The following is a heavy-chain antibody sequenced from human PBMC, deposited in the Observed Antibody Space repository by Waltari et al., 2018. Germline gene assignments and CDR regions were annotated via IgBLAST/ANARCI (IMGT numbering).Heavy chain of an antibody. CDR2: IYPGDSDT. CDR1: GYSFTSYW. V-gene: IGHV5-51*01. Sequence: EVQLVQSGAEVKKPGESLKISCKGSGYSFTSYWIGWVRQMPGQGLEWMGIIYPGDSDTRYSPSFQGQVTISAYKSISTAYLQWSSLKASDTAMYYCAITYYYDSSAPGDWFDPWGQGTLVTVSS. CDR3: AITYYYDSSAPGDWFDP. J-gene: IGHJ5*02. D-gene: IGHD3-22*01.